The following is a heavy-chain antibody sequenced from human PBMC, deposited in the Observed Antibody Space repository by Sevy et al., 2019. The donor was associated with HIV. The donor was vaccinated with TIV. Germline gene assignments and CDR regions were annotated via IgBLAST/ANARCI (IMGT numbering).Heavy chain of an antibody. CDR1: GFTSSNYA. D-gene: IGHD4-17*01. J-gene: IGHJ4*02. CDR3: AKDIYGDNTVFDY. V-gene: IGHV3-23*01. CDR2: ISGSGGST. Sequence: GGSLRLSCAASGFTSSNYAMNWVRQAPGKGLEWVSGISGSGGSTYYADSVKGRFTISRDNSRNRLYLQMSSLSAEDTAVYYCAKDIYGDNTVFDYWGQGTLVTVSS.